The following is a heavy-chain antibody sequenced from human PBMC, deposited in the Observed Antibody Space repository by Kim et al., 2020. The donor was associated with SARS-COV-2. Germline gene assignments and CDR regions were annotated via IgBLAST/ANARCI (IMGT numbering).Heavy chain of an antibody. CDR1: GGSVSSHANY. CDR3: ARGCFDAFGF. J-gene: IGHJ3*01. CDR2: LYYTSNT. Sequence: SETLSLTCTVSGGSVSSHANYWSWIRQPPGKGLEWIGYLYYTSNTNYNPSLRGRVTISPDASKNQFSLRLSSVTAADAAVYFCARGCFDAFGFWGQGT. D-gene: IGHD6-19*01. V-gene: IGHV4-61*08.